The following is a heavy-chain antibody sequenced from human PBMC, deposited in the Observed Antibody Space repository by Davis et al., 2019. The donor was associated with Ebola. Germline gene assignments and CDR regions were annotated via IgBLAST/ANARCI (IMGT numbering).Heavy chain of an antibody. V-gene: IGHV3-23*01. CDR3: AKSSVAGTSGMDV. Sequence: GESLKISCAASGFTLSSFGMSWVRQAPGKGLEWISAMSASGGVTHYADSVKGRFAISRDNSKNTLYLQMNSLRAEDTAVYYCAKSSVAGTSGMDVWGQGTTVTVSS. J-gene: IGHJ6*02. CDR1: GFTLSSFG. D-gene: IGHD6-19*01. CDR2: MSASGGVT.